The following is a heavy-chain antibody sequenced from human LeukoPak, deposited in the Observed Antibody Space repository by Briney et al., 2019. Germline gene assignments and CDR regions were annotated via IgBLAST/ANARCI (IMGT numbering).Heavy chain of an antibody. J-gene: IGHJ4*02. CDR2: IYTSGST. CDR1: GRSISSYY. D-gene: IGHD1-26*01. V-gene: IGHV4-4*07. Sequence: SETLSLTCTVSGRSISSYYWSWIRQPAGKGLEWIGRIYTSGSTNYNPSLKSRVTMSVDTSKNQFSLKLSSVTAADTAVYYCARDKFSGSYYSDSTDYWGQGTLVTVSS. CDR3: ARDKFSGSYYSDSTDY.